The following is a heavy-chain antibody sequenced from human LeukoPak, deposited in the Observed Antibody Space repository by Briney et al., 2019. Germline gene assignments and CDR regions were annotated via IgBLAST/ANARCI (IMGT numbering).Heavy chain of an antibody. Sequence: GGSLRLSCAASGFTFTNAWMSWVRQPPGKGLEWVGRINPDGSTTTYADSVKGRFTISRDNAKNTVYLQMNSLRAEDTALYHCVRVLSGSWDWFDPWGQGTLVTVSS. CDR2: INPDGSTT. D-gene: IGHD3-22*01. CDR3: VRVLSGSWDWFDP. J-gene: IGHJ5*02. V-gene: IGHV3-74*01. CDR1: GFTFTNAW.